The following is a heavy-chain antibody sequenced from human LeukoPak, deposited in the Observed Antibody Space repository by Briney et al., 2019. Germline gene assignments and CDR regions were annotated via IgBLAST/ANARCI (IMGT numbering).Heavy chain of an antibody. V-gene: IGHV1-24*01. J-gene: IGHJ4*02. D-gene: IGHD3-22*01. CDR3: ATEYYYDSSGYSKHPYFDY. CDR2: IDPEDGET. Sequence: ASVKVSCKVSGYTLTDLSMHWVRQAPGKGLEWMGGIDPEDGETIYAQKFQGRVTMTEGTSTDTAYMELSSLRSDDTAVYYCATEYYYDSSGYSKHPYFDYWGQGTLVTVSS. CDR1: GYTLTDLS.